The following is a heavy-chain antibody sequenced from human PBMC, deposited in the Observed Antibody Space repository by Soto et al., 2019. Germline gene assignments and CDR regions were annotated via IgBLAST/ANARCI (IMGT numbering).Heavy chain of an antibody. CDR2: VSGGSGTT. V-gene: IGHV3-23*01. CDR3: AKWNGYCDY. CDR1: GFSYSTYG. J-gene: IGHJ4*02. D-gene: IGHD1-1*01. Sequence: EVQLLESGGGLVQPGGSLRLSCAVAGFSYSTYGVTWVRQAPGKGLEWVSGVSGGSGTTHYADSGKGRFTITADNSKNTVYLQMNSLRVEDTAVYYCAKWNGYCDYWGQGTLVTVPS.